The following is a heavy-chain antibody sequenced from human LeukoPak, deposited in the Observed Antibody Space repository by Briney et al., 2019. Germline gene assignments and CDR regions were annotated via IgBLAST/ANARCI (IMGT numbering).Heavy chain of an antibody. CDR3: ARARGSLWFGELFDY. CDR2: ISYDGSNK. CDR1: GLTFSSYA. V-gene: IGHV3-30*04. D-gene: IGHD3-10*01. Sequence: GRSLRLSCAASGLTFSSYAMHWVRQAPGKGLEWVAVISYDGSNKYYADSVKGRFTISRDNSKNTLYLQMNSLRAEDTAVYYCARARGSLWFGELFDYWGQGTLVTVSS. J-gene: IGHJ4*02.